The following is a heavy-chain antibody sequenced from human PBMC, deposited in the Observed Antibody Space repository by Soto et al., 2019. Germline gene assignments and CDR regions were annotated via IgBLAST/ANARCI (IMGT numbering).Heavy chain of an antibody. J-gene: IGHJ4*02. CDR2: ISGSGGST. V-gene: IGHV3-23*01. CDR1: GFTFSSYA. CDR3: AKVLRLHLGELSLGYYFDY. D-gene: IGHD3-16*02. Sequence: GGSLRLSCAASGFTFSSYAMSWVRQAPGKGLEWVSAISGSGGSTYYADSVKGRFTISRDNSKNTLYRQMNSLRAEDTAVYYCAKVLRLHLGELSLGYYFDYWGQGTLVTVSS.